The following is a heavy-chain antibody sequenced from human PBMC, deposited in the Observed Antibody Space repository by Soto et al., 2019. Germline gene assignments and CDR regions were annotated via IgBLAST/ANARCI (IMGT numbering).Heavy chain of an antibody. Sequence: PSETLSLTCTVSGGSISSGGYYWSWIRQHPGKGLEWIGYIYYSGSTYYNPSLKSRVTISVDTSKNQFSLKLSSVTAADTAVYYCARSSTSVIIRNFDYWGQGTLVTVSS. V-gene: IGHV4-31*03. CDR2: IYYSGST. CDR1: GGSISSGGYY. D-gene: IGHD3-10*01. CDR3: ARSSTSVIIRNFDY. J-gene: IGHJ4*02.